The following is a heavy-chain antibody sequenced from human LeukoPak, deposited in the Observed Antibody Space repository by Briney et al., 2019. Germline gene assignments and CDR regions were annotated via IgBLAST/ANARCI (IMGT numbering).Heavy chain of an antibody. Sequence: SETLSLTCTVSGGSISSYYWSWIRQPAGKGLEWIGRIYTSGSTNYNPSLKSRVTMSVDTSKNQFSLTLSSVTAADTAVYYCARDARGIAVAGTAPAYFDYWGQGTLVTVSS. CDR3: ARDARGIAVAGTAPAYFDY. CDR2: IYTSGST. CDR1: GGSISSYY. J-gene: IGHJ4*02. V-gene: IGHV4-4*07. D-gene: IGHD6-19*01.